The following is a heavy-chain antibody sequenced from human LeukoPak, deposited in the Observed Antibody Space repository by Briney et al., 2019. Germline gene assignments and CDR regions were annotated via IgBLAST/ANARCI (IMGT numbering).Heavy chain of an antibody. V-gene: IGHV1-46*01. D-gene: IGHD6-19*01. CDR1: GYTFTSYY. CDR2: INPSGGST. J-gene: IGHJ3*02. CDR3: AREGDLAVAGTAFDI. Sequence: ASVKVSCKASGYTFTSYYMHWVRQAPGRGLEWMGIINPSGGSTSYAQKLQGRVTMTGDTSTSTVYMELNSLRSEDTAVYYCAREGDLAVAGTAFDIWGQGTMVTVFS.